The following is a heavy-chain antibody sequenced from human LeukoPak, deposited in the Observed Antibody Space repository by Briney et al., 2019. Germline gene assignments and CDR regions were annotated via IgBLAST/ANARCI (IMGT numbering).Heavy chain of an antibody. D-gene: IGHD3-3*01. CDR3: ARDNYDFWSGSPFDY. V-gene: IGHV4-38-2*02. CDR1: GYSISSGYY. Sequence: SETLSLTCAVSGYSISSGYYWGWIRQPPGKGLEWIGSIYTSGSTNYNPSLKSRVTMSVDTSKNQFSLKLSSVTAADTAVYYCARDNYDFWSGSPFDYWGQGTLVTVSS. J-gene: IGHJ4*02. CDR2: IYTSGST.